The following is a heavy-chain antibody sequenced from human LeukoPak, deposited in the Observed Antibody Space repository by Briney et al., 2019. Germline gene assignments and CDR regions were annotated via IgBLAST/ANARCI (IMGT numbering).Heavy chain of an antibody. Sequence: ASVKASCKTSGYTFTVKFLHWLRQAPGQGLEWMGGIEPNSGGAVYGQNFRGRVTVTRDTSVSTAYMGLSRLRSDDTAVYYCAIENYYDSSGYSKAFDYWGQGTLVTVSS. CDR3: AIENYYDSSGYSKAFDY. V-gene: IGHV1-2*02. J-gene: IGHJ4*02. CDR2: IEPNSGGA. CDR1: GYTFTVKF. D-gene: IGHD3-22*01.